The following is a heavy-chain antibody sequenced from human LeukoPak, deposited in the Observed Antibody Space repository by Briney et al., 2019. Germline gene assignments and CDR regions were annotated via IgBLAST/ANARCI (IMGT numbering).Heavy chain of an antibody. CDR2: ISSSSSTI. J-gene: IGHJ6*02. CDR1: GFTFSSYS. CDR3: ARFPPGSITYYYYGMDV. Sequence: GSLRLSCAASGFTFSSYSMNWVRQAPGKGLEWVSYISSSSSTIYYADSVKGRFTISRDNAKNSLYLQMNSLRDEDTAVYYCARFPPGSITYYYYGMDVWGQGTTVTVSS. D-gene: IGHD1-14*01. V-gene: IGHV3-48*02.